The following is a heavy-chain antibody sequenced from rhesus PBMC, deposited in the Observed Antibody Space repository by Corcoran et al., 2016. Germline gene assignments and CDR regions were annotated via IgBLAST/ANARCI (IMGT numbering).Heavy chain of an antibody. CDR2: ISFDGSKK. CDR1: GFTFTNYG. J-gene: IGHJ2*01. V-gene: IGHV3-54*02. D-gene: IGHD6-25*01. CDR3: ARDIAADGNWYFDL. Sequence: DVQLVESGGGLVKPGGSLRLSCVASGFTFTNYGIHWVRQAPGKGLEWVAVISFDGSKKYYADSVNDRFTISRDNSNNILYRQMNNLKLEDTAVYYCARDIAADGNWYFDLWGPGTPITISS.